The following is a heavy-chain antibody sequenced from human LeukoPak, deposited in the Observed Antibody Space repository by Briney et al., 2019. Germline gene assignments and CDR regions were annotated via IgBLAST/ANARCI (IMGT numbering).Heavy chain of an antibody. D-gene: IGHD3-10*01. CDR1: GGSFSGYY. CDR3: ARGPYGSGTFDY. Sequence: SETLSLTCAVYGGSFSGYYWSWIRQPPGKGLEWIGEINHSGSTNYNPSLKSRVTISVDTSKNQFSLKLSSVTAADTAVYYCARGPYGSGTFDYWGQGTLVTVSS. J-gene: IGHJ4*02. CDR2: INHSGST. V-gene: IGHV4-34*01.